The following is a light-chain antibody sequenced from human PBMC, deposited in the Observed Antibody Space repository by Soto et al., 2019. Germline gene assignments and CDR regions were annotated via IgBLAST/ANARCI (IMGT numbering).Light chain of an antibody. J-gene: IGLJ1*01. V-gene: IGLV2-14*01. CDR3: SSYTDNSTLV. CDR1: SNDVGGYHY. Sequence: QSVLTQPPAASGSPGQSVTISCTGTSNDVGGYHYVSWYQQYPGKVPKLILYEVSNRPSGVSNRFSGSKSGNTASLTISGLQTEDGADYYCSSYTDNSTLVFGTGTKLTVL. CDR2: EVS.